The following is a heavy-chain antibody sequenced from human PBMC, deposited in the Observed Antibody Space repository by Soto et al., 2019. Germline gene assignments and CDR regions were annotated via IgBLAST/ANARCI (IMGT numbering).Heavy chain of an antibody. D-gene: IGHD1-26*01. CDR2: INPNSGGT. CDR3: ARMYSGSYFPPYYFDY. V-gene: IGHV1-2*02. Sequence: GASVKVSCKASGYTFTGSYMHWVRQAPGQGLEWMGWINPNSGGTNYAQKFQGRVTMTRDTSISTAYMELSRLRSDDTAVYYCARMYSGSYFPPYYFDYWGQGTLVTVSS. CDR1: GYTFTGSY. J-gene: IGHJ4*02.